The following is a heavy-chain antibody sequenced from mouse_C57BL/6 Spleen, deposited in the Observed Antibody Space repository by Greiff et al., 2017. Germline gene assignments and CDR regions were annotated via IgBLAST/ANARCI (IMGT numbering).Heavy chain of an antibody. V-gene: IGHV14-4*01. J-gene: IGHJ2*01. CDR3: TTFFSSICFDY. Sequence: EVQLQQSGAELVRPGASVKLSCTASGFNIKDDYMHWVKQRPEQGLEWIGWIDPENGDTEYASKFQGKAAITADTSSNTAYLQLSSLTSEDTAVYYCTTFFSSICFDYWGQGTTLTVSS. CDR1: GFNIKDDY. CDR2: IDPENGDT.